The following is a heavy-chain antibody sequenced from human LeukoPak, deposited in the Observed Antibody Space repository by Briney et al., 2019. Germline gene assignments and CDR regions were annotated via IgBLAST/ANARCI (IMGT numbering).Heavy chain of an antibody. V-gene: IGHV4-59*11. CDR2: ISYSGST. Sequence: PSETLSLPCHFPGGSINTHYWNWIRQPPGKGLELICYISYSGSTNYNPSLKSRVNISVDTSKNQFFLMLSSVTAADSAVYYCARSFDSESAYFDYWGQGTLVTVSS. CDR1: GGSINTHY. J-gene: IGHJ4*02. D-gene: IGHD2-21*01. CDR3: ARSFDSESAYFDY.